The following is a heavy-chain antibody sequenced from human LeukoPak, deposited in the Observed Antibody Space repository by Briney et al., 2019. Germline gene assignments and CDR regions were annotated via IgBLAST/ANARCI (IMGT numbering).Heavy chain of an antibody. D-gene: IGHD3-10*01. CDR1: GYTFTSYG. CDR2: ISAYNGNT. Sequence: ASVKVSCKASGYTFTSYGISWVRQAPGQGLEWMGWISAYNGNTNYAQKLQGRVTMTTDTSTSTAYMELRSLRSDDTAVYYCASSFDRVRGVGGLTDWGQGTLVTVSS. J-gene: IGHJ4*02. CDR3: ASSFDRVRGVGGLTD. V-gene: IGHV1-18*01.